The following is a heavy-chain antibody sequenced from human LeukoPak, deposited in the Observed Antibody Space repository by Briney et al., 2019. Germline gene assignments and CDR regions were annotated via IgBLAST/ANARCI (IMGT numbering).Heavy chain of an antibody. CDR2: ISGSGDNT. V-gene: IGHV3-23*01. J-gene: IGHJ4*02. CDR3: ARGGVKWSYDY. CDR1: GLTFSSYA. Sequence: GVSLRLSCAASGLTFSSYAMSWVRQAPGKGLEWVSAISGSGDNTYYADSLKGRFTISRDNSKNTLYLQMNSLRAEDTAVYYCARGGVKWSYDYWGQGALVAVSS. D-gene: IGHD2-15*01.